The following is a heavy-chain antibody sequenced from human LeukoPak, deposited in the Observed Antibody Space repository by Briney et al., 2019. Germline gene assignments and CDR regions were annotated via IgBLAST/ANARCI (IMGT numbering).Heavy chain of an antibody. CDR2: IYYSGST. Sequence: SETLSLTCTVSGGSISSYYWSWIRQPPGKGLEWIGYIYYSGSTNYNPSLKSRVTISVDTSKNQFSLKLSSVTAADTAVYYCARASRSSNPFGYWGQGTLVTVSS. CDR1: GGSISSYY. CDR3: ARASRSSNPFGY. V-gene: IGHV4-59*08. J-gene: IGHJ4*02. D-gene: IGHD2-2*01.